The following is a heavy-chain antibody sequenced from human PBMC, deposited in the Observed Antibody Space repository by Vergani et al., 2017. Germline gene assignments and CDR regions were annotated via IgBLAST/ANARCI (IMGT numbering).Heavy chain of an antibody. D-gene: IGHD2/OR15-2a*01. CDR2: ISGIGSNK. CDR1: GFTFDNYA. Sequence: EVHSLESGGGLIQPGGSLRISCAAPGFTFDNYAMTWVRQAPGKGLQWVSGISGIGSNKFYEDSLKGRVTNSRDNSKNTVFLQMHSQRAEDTAIYYCVKEKIDLGSYFFDSWGHGILVTVSS. J-gene: IGHJ4*01. CDR3: VKEKIDLGSYFFDS. V-gene: IGHV3-23*01.